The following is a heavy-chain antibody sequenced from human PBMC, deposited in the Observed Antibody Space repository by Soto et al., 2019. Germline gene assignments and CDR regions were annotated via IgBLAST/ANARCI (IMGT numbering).Heavy chain of an antibody. CDR1: GITFSNYA. V-gene: IGHV3-23*01. J-gene: IGHJ4*02. CDR3: AKGTSFGY. D-gene: IGHD2-2*01. CDR2: IRDSDDST. Sequence: EVQLLESGGGLVQPGGSLRLSCAASGITFSNYAMSWVRQAPGEGLEWVSSIRDSDDSTYYADSVKGRFSISRDNSKNTLYLQMNSLRAEDTAVYYCAKGTSFGYWGQGTLVTVSS.